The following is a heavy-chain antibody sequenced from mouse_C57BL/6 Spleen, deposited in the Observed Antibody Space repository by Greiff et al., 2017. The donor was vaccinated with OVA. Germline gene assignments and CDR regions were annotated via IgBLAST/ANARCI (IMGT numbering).Heavy chain of an antibody. CDR3: ARNSGSDYFDY. V-gene: IGHV2-2*01. CDR2: IWSGGST. CDR1: GFSLTSYG. J-gene: IGHJ2*01. Sequence: QVQLKESGPGLVQPSQSLSITCTVSGFSLTSYGVHWVRQSPGKGLEWLGVIWSGGSTDYNAAFISRLSISKDNSKSQVFFKMNSLQADDTAIYYCARNSGSDYFDYWGQGTTLTVSS. D-gene: IGHD3-1*01.